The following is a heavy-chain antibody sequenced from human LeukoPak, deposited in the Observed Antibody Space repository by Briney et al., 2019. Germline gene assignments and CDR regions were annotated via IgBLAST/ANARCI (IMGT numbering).Heavy chain of an antibody. D-gene: IGHD3-3*01. J-gene: IGHJ6*02. CDR3: ASEKYYDFWSGYRNYYYGMDV. CDR1: GGSISSSSYY. Sequence: SETLSLTCTVSGGSISSSSYYWGWIRQPPGKGLEWIGSIYYSGSTYYNPSLKSRVTISVDTSKNQFSLKLSSVTAADTAVYYYASEKYYDFWSGYRNYYYGMDVWGQGTTVTVSS. CDR2: IYYSGST. V-gene: IGHV4-39*01.